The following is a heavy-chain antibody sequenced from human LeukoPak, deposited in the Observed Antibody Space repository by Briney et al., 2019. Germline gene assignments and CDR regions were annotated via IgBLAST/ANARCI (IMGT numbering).Heavy chain of an antibody. Sequence: PGGSLRLSCTASGFIFGDYAMTWVRQAPGKGLEWVGFIRSKTYGGTTDYAAPVKGRFTISRDDSKNTLYLQMNSLKTEDTAVYYCTTFYYYGSGSYYPGAYYFDYWGQGTLVTVSS. CDR1: GFIFGDYA. J-gene: IGHJ4*02. V-gene: IGHV3-49*04. D-gene: IGHD3-10*01. CDR2: IRSKTYGGTT. CDR3: TTFYYYGSGSYYPGAYYFDY.